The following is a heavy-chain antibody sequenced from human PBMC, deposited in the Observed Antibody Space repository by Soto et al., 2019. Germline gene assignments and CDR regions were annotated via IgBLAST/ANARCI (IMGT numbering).Heavy chain of an antibody. J-gene: IGHJ4*02. D-gene: IGHD2-15*01. V-gene: IGHV1-69*12. CDR3: AIESRYRGGGSCNCLPGSDY. CDR1: GGTFSSYA. Sequence: QVQLVQSGAEVKKPGSSVKVSCKASGGTFSSYAISWVRQAPGQGLEWMGGIIPIFGTANYAQKFQGRVTITADESTSISYMELCSLRSDDTAVYYCAIESRYRGGGSCNCLPGSDYWGQGTLVTVSS. CDR2: IIPIFGTA.